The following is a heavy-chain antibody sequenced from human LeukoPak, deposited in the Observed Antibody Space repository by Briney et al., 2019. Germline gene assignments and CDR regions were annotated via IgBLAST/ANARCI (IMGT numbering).Heavy chain of an antibody. CDR3: AGDYGSGSLNAFDI. CDR1: GFTFSSYS. CDR2: ISSSSSYI. V-gene: IGHV3-21*01. J-gene: IGHJ3*02. D-gene: IGHD3-10*01. Sequence: KSGGSLRLSCAASGFTFSSYSMNWVRQAPGKGLEWVSSISSSSSYIYYADSVKGRFTTSRDNAKNSLYLQMNSLRAEDTAVYYCAGDYGSGSLNAFDIWGQGTMVTVAS.